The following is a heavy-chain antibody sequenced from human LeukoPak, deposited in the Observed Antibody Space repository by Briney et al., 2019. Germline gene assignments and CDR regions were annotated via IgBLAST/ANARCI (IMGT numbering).Heavy chain of an antibody. CDR1: GFTFSSYA. J-gene: IGHJ4*02. D-gene: IGHD4-23*01. Sequence: GGSLRLSCAASGFTFSSYAMSWVRQAPGKGLEWVSAVSGGSVNTYYADSVKGRFTISRDNSKNTLYLQMNSLRAEDTAVYYCAKAATTVVTPRHYFDYWGQGTLVTVSS. V-gene: IGHV3-23*01. CDR3: AKAATTVVTPRHYFDY. CDR2: VSGGSVNT.